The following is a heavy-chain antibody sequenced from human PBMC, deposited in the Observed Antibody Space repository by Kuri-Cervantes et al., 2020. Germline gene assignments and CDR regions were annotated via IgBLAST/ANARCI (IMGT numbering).Heavy chain of an antibody. D-gene: IGHD3-22*01. CDR3: ARLRDSSGYYYYMDV. CDR2: IYPGDSDT. V-gene: IGHV5-51*01. Sequence: GESLKISWLGSGYSFISYWIGWVRQMPGKGLEWMGIIYPGDSDTRYSPSFQGQVTISADKSISTAYLQWSSLKASDTAMYYCARLRDSSGYYYYMDVWGKGTTVTVSS. CDR1: GYSFISYW. J-gene: IGHJ6*03.